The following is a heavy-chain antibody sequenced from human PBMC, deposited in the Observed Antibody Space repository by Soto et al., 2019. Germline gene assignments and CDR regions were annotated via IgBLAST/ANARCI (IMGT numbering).Heavy chain of an antibody. V-gene: IGHV3-30*02. Sequence: GGSLRLSCAASGFTFSSYAMHWVRQAPGRGLEWVAVIRNDESNKMYGDSVNGRFTISRDNSKNTLYLQMNSLRVEDTAVYYCVKDLRTEASGMGVWGQGTTVTVSS. J-gene: IGHJ6*02. CDR2: IRNDESNK. CDR3: VKDLRTEASGMGV. CDR1: GFTFSSYA.